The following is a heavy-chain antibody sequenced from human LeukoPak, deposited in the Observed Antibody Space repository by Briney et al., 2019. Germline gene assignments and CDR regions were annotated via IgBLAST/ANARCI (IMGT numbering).Heavy chain of an antibody. CDR3: AREKGTGTTSGVDF. CDR1: GFTFSSNW. J-gene: IGHJ4*02. V-gene: IGHV3-74*01. D-gene: IGHD1-7*01. Sequence: PGGSLRLSCAASGFTFSSNWMHRVRQAPGKGLVWVSRINSDGSSTSYADSVKGRFTISRDNAKNTLYLRMNSLRSEDTAVYYCAREKGTGTTSGVDFWGQGTLVTVSS. CDR2: INSDGSST.